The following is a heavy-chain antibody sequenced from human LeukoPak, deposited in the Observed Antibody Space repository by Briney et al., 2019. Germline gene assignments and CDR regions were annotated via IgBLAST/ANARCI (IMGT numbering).Heavy chain of an antibody. CDR1: GFTFSSYE. CDR3: ARDKMDASSGYYGY. Sequence: GGSLRLSCAASGFTFSSYEMNWVRQAPGKGLEWVSYISSSGSTKHHADSVKGRFTFSRDNAKNSLYLQMNSLRAEDTAVYYCARDKMDASSGYYGYWGQGTLVTVSS. D-gene: IGHD3-22*01. J-gene: IGHJ4*02. CDR2: ISSSGSTK. V-gene: IGHV3-48*03.